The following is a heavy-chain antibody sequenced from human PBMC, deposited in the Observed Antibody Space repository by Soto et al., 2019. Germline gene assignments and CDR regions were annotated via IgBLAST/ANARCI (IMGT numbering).Heavy chain of an antibody. CDR3: ARGSRGGYNGLI. Sequence: EVQLVESGGGLVQPGGSLRLSCAASGFTFSSYEMNWVRQAPGKGLEWVSYISSSGSTIYYADSVKGRFTISRDNAKNSLYLQMNSLRADDTAVYYCARGSRGGYNGLIWGQGTMVTVSS. V-gene: IGHV3-48*03. D-gene: IGHD5-12*01. CDR2: ISSSGSTI. CDR1: GFTFSSYE. J-gene: IGHJ3*02.